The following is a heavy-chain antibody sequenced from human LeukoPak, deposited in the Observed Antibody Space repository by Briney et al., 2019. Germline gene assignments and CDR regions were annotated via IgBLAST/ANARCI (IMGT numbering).Heavy chain of an antibody. Sequence: GGSLRLSCAASGFTVSSNYMSWVRQAPGKGLEWVSVIYSGGSTYYADSVKGRFTISRDNSKNTLYLQMNSLRAEDTAVYYCASSLWLPYYFDYWGQGTLVAVSS. J-gene: IGHJ4*02. D-gene: IGHD3-9*01. CDR3: ASSLWLPYYFDY. CDR1: GFTVSSNY. V-gene: IGHV3-53*01. CDR2: IYSGGST.